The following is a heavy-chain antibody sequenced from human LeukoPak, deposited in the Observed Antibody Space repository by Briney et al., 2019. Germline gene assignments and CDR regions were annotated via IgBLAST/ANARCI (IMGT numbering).Heavy chain of an antibody. V-gene: IGHV4-39*07. CDR2: VYYSGST. Sequence: PSETLSLTCTVSGGSISSSSYYWGWIRQPPGKGLEWIGSVYYSGSTYYNPSLKSRVTISVDTSKNQFSLKLSSVTAADTAVYYCARACIAAAGKGYFDYWGQGTLVTVSS. J-gene: IGHJ4*02. D-gene: IGHD6-13*01. CDR3: ARACIAAAGKGYFDY. CDR1: GGSISSSSYY.